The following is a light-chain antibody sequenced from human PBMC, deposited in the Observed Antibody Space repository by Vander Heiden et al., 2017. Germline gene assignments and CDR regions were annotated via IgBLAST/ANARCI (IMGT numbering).Light chain of an antibody. J-gene: IGKJ5*01. Sequence: EIVFTQTPGTLSLSPGERVTPSCRASQSVNSNNLAWYQQKPGRAPRLLIYGASNRAGGSPDRCSGGGSGTEFTLTISRLEPDDFAVYYCQQCGSSSITGTSFGQGTRLDIK. CDR1: QSVNSNN. CDR2: GAS. V-gene: IGKV3-20*01. CDR3: QQCGSSSITGTS.